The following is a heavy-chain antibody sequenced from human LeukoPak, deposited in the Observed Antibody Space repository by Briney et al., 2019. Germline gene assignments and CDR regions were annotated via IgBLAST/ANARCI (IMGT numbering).Heavy chain of an antibody. CDR3: ARGSKVLEWPTENWFDP. CDR2: IIPIFGTA. D-gene: IGHD3-3*01. V-gene: IGHV1-69*05. CDR1: GGTFSSYA. J-gene: IGHJ5*02. Sequence: ASVEVSCKASGGTFSSYAISWVRQAPGQGLEWMGRIIPIFGTANYAQKFQGRVTITTDESTSTAYMELSSLRSEDTAVYYCARGSKVLEWPTENWFDPWGQGTLVTVSS.